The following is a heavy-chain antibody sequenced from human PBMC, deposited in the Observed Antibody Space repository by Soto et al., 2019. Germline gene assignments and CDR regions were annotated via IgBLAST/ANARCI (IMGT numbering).Heavy chain of an antibody. CDR2: ISGNGEII. CDR1: GFSFSDYY. V-gene: IGHV3-11*01. D-gene: IGHD4-17*01. J-gene: IGHJ4*02. Sequence: GGSLRLSCAASGFSFSDYYIHWIRRAPGKGLEWISYISGNGEIIQYAASARGRFTISRDNAENSVYLEMDSLRAEDTALYYCARDVDADFRTDFDYWGRGTLVTVSS. CDR3: ARDVDADFRTDFDY.